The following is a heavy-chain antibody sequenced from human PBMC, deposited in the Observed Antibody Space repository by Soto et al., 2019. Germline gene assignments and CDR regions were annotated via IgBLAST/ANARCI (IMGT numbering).Heavy chain of an antibody. CDR3: ARGNPVPLHY. D-gene: IGHD1-1*01. CDR1: GGSISSGGYS. J-gene: IGHJ4*02. Sequence: PSETLSLTCAVSGGSISSGGYSWSWIRQPPGKGLEWIGYIYYSGSTNYKPSLKSRVTISVDTSKNQFSLKLSSVTAADTAVYYCARGNPVPLHYWGQGTLVTVSS. V-gene: IGHV4-61*08. CDR2: IYYSGST.